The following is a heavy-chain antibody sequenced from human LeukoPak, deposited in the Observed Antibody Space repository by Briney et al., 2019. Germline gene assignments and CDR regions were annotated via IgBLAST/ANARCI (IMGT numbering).Heavy chain of an antibody. Sequence: PGGSLRLSCAASGFTFSKYWMSWVRQAPGKGLEWVADIKQDGSAKYYVDSVKGRFTISRDNAKNSLYLQMNSLRPEDTAVYYCARRHDSDDYLSAYWGQGTLVTVSS. V-gene: IGHV3-7*05. CDR1: GFTFSKYW. D-gene: IGHD3-22*01. CDR3: ARRHDSDDYLSAY. J-gene: IGHJ4*02. CDR2: IKQDGSAK.